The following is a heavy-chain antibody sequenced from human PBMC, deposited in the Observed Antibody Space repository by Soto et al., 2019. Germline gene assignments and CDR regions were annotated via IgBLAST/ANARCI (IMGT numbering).Heavy chain of an antibody. CDR1: GFDFSSHG. V-gene: IGHV3-23*01. J-gene: IGHJ3*01. Sequence: EVQLLESGGGLVQPGGSLRLSFASSGFDFSSHGMSWVRQAPGKGLEWVSHIGGSGASIYYADSVKGRFTISRDNSNDTLYLQMNSLRAEDTAVYFCAKGYDYVSLDVWGQGTMVTVS. CDR2: IGGSGASI. D-gene: IGHD3-16*01. CDR3: AKGYDYVSLDV.